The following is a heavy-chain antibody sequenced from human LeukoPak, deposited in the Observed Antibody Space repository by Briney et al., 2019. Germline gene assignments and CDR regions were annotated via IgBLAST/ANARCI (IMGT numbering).Heavy chain of an antibody. CDR1: GYTFTGYY. J-gene: IGHJ4*02. Sequence: ASVKVSCKASGYTFTGYYMHWVRQAPGQGLEWMGWINPDSGGTNYAQKFQGRVTMTRDTSITTAFMELSRLTSDDTAVYYCARDLGYSRRYYDFSDWGQGTLVTVSS. V-gene: IGHV1-2*02. CDR3: ARDLGYSRRYYDFSD. CDR2: INPDSGGT. D-gene: IGHD3-3*01.